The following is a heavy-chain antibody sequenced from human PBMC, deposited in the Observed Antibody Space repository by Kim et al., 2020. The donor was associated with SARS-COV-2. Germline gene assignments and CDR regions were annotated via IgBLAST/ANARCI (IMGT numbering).Heavy chain of an antibody. J-gene: IGHJ4*02. Sequence: GGSLRLSCAASGFTFSSYGMHWARQAPGKGLEWVAVILYDGSNKYYADSVKGRFTISRDNSKNTLYLQMNSLRAEDTAVYYCAKDYGIAVAGTFDYWGQGTLVTVSS. CDR1: GFTFSSYG. V-gene: IGHV3-30*18. CDR2: ILYDGSNK. CDR3: AKDYGIAVAGTFDY. D-gene: IGHD6-19*01.